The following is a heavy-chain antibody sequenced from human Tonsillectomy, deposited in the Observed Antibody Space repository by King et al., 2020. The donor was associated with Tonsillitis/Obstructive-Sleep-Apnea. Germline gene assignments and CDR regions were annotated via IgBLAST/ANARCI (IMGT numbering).Heavy chain of an antibody. V-gene: IGHV3-15*01. J-gene: IGHJ5*02. CDR3: TTDNWFDP. CDR2: IKSKIDGWTT. CDR1: GFIFSNAW. Sequence: VQLVESGGGLVKPGGSLRLSCAASGFIFSNAWLSWVRQAPGKELEWGGRIKSKIDGWTTDYAAPVKGRFTISRDDSKNTFYLQMNSLKTEDTAVYYCTTDNWFDPWGQGTLVTVSS.